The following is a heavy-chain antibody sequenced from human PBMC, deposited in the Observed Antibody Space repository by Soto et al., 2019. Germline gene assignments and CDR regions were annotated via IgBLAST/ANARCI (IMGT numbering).Heavy chain of an antibody. J-gene: IGHJ3*02. CDR3: ARARDSSGLAFDI. CDR2: IYYSGST. Sequence: SETLSLTCTVSGGSISSSSYYWGWIRQPPGQGLERIGCIYYSGSTYYNPSLKSRLTMSVDTSKNQCSMKLRSVTAADTAVYYCARARDSSGLAFDIWGQGTMVTVSS. D-gene: IGHD3-22*01. CDR1: GGSISSSSYY. V-gene: IGHV4-39*07.